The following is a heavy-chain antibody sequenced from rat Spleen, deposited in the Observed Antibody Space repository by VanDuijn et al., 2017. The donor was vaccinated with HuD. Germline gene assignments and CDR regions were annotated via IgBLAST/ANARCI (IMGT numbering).Heavy chain of an antibody. V-gene: IGHV5-31*01. J-gene: IGHJ1*01. CDR2: ITNAAGKV. CDR3: TRHYWYFDF. Sequence: EVQLVESGGGLVQPGNSLKLSCVASGFTFNNYWMTWIRQAPGKGLEWVASITNAAGKVHYPDSVKGRFTISRDIAKSTLYLQMNDLRSEDTATYYCTRHYWYFDFWGPGTMVTVSS. CDR1: GFTFNNYW.